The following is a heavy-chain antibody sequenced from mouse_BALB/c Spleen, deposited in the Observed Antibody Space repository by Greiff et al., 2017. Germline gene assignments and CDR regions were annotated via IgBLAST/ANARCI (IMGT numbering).Heavy chain of an antibody. D-gene: IGHD1-1*01. Sequence: VQLQQSAAELARPGASVKMSCKASGYTFTSYTMHWVKQRPGQGLEWIGYINPSSGYTESNQKFKDKTTLTADKSSSTAYMQLSSLTSEDSAVYYCARGPLLLRSPYAMDYWGQGTSVTVSS. V-gene: IGHV1-4*02. CDR1: GYTFTSYT. J-gene: IGHJ4*01. CDR3: ARGPLLLRSPYAMDY. CDR2: INPSSGYT.